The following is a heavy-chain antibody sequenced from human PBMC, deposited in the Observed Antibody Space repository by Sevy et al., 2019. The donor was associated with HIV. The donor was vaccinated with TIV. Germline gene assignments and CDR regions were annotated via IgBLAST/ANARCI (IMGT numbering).Heavy chain of an antibody. V-gene: IGHV4-30-4*01. CDR3: ARDRGKSLYYFDY. J-gene: IGHJ4*02. CDR1: GDSVNSGDNY. CDR2: IHYRGNT. Sequence: SETLSLTCNVSGDSVNSGDNYWNWIRQPPGKGLEWIGYIHYRGNTYYNPSLRSRISISLDTSKNQFSLEVTSVTAADTAVYFCARDRGKSLYYFDYWGQGTLVTVSS.